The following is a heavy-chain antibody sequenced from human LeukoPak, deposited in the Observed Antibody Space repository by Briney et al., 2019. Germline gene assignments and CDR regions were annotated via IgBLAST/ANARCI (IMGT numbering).Heavy chain of an antibody. V-gene: IGHV4-4*07. CDR3: AARLTAAASFDP. CDR1: GGSISSYY. J-gene: IGHJ5*02. CDR2: IYTSGST. Sequence: SETLPLTCTVSGGSISSYYWSWIRQPAGKGLEWIGRIYTSGSTNYNPSLKSRVTMSVDTSKNQFSLKLTSVTAADTAVYYCAARLTAAASFDPWGQGTLVTVSS. D-gene: IGHD6-13*01.